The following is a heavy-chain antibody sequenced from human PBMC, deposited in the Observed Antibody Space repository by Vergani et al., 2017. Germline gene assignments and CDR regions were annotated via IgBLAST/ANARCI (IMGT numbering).Heavy chain of an antibody. CDR1: GFTFSSYS. D-gene: IGHD1-26*01. CDR2: ISSSSSYI. CDR3: AREGATLIDY. Sequence: EVQLVESGGGLVKPGGSLRLSCAASGFTFSSYSMNWVRQALGKGLEWVSSISSSSSYIYYADSVKGRFTISRDNAKNSLYLQMNSLRAEDTAVYYCAREGATLIDYWGQGTLVTVSS. V-gene: IGHV3-21*01. J-gene: IGHJ4*02.